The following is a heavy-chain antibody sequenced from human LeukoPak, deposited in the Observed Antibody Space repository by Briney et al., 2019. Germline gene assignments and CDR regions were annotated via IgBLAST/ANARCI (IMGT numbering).Heavy chain of an antibody. D-gene: IGHD4-23*01. J-gene: IGHJ4*02. Sequence: PGGSLRLSCAASGFTFSSYAMHWVRQAPGKGLEWVAVISYDGNNKFYADSVKGRFTISRDNSKNTLFLQMNSLRVEDTAVYYCAREALGKDYWGQGTLVTVSS. CDR1: GFTFSSYA. CDR3: AREALGKDY. V-gene: IGHV3-30*04. CDR2: ISYDGNNK.